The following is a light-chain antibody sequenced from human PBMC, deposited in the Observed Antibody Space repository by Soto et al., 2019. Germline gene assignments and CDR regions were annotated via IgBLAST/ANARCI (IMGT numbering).Light chain of an antibody. CDR3: QQYGSSPRT. J-gene: IGKJ1*01. V-gene: IGKV3-20*01. CDR1: QTVRNNY. CDR2: GAS. Sequence: VLTQSPGTLSLSPGERATLSCRASQTVRNNYLAWYQQKPGQAPRLLIYGASRRATGIPDRFSGSGSGTDFTLTISRLEPEDFAVYYCQQYGSSPRTFGQGTKVDIK.